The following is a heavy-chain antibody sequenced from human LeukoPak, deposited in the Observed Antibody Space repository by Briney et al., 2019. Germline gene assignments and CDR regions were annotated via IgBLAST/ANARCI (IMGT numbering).Heavy chain of an antibody. J-gene: IGHJ5*02. D-gene: IGHD4-17*01. CDR1: GGSISGYY. CDR2: IYSSGSA. Sequence: SETLSLTCAVSGGSISGYYWSWIRQPAGKGLEWIGRIYSSGSANYNPSLKSRVTMSVDTSKNQFSLKLSSVTAADTAVYYCARNDYGDYWFDPWSQGTLVTVSS. CDR3: ARNDYGDYWFDP. V-gene: IGHV4-4*07.